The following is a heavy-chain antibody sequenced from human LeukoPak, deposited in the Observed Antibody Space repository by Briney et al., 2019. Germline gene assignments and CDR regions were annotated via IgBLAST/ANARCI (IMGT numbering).Heavy chain of an antibody. D-gene: IGHD2-2*01. J-gene: IGHJ4*02. CDR1: GFTFSSYW. Sequence: GGSLRLSCAASGFTFSSYWMSWVRQAPGKGLEWVSGISGRGASKYYADSVKGRFTISRDNSKNTLYLQMNSLRAEDTAVYYCAKGVVVAPDVTPFDYWGQGTLVTVSS. V-gene: IGHV3-23*01. CDR2: ISGRGASK. CDR3: AKGVVVAPDVTPFDY.